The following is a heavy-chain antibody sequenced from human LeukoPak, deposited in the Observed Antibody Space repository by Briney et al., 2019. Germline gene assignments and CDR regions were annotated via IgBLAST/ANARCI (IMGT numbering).Heavy chain of an antibody. D-gene: IGHD3-3*01. CDR3: AKDWYDFWSGYYPSHYYYYMDV. CDR1: GFTFSSYA. CDR2: ISGSGGST. V-gene: IGHV3-23*01. Sequence: GGSLRLSCAASGFTFSSYAMSWVRQAPGKGLEWVSAISGSGGSTYYSDSVKGRFTISRDNSKNTLYLQMNSLRAEDTAVYYCAKDWYDFWSGYYPSHYYYYMDVWGKGTTVTVSS. J-gene: IGHJ6*03.